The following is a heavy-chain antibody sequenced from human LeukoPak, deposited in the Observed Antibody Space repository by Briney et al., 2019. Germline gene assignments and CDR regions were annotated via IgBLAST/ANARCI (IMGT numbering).Heavy chain of an antibody. CDR3: ARGGGSGFGDEPASFDY. V-gene: IGHV3-48*03. Sequence: GGSLRLSCAASGFTFSSYETNWVRQAPGKGLEWVSYISSSGSTIYYADSVKGRFTISRDNAKNSLYLQMNSLRAEDTAVYYCARGGGSGFGDEPASFDYWGQGTLVTVSS. CDR1: GFTFSSYE. J-gene: IGHJ4*02. CDR2: ISSSGSTI. D-gene: IGHD3-10*01.